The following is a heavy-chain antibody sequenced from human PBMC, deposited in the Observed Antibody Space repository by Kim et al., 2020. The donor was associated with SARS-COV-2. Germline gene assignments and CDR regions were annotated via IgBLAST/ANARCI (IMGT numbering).Heavy chain of an antibody. V-gene: IGHV3-23*01. CDR1: GFTFSSYA. Sequence: GWSLRLSCAASGFTFSSYAMNWVRQAPGKGLEWVSGISGSGGSTYDADSVKGRFTISRDNSKNTLYLQMNSLRAEDTAVYYCAKGVETYTMVRGVFQYWGQGTLVTVSS. CDR2: ISGSGGST. J-gene: IGHJ4*02. CDR3: AKGVETYTMVRGVFQY. D-gene: IGHD3-10*01.